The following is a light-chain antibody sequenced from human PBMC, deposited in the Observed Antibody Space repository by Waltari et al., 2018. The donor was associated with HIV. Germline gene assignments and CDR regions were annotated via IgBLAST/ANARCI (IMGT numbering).Light chain of an antibody. CDR3: QQLNSYPPT. V-gene: IGKV1-9*01. CDR1: QGISSY. Sequence: DIRLTQSPSFRSAAVGGRVTIPCRASQGISSYLAWYQQKPGKAPKLLIYAASTLQSGVPARFSGSGSGTEFTLTISSLQPEDFATYYCQQLNSYPPTFGGGTKVEIK. CDR2: AAS. J-gene: IGKJ4*01.